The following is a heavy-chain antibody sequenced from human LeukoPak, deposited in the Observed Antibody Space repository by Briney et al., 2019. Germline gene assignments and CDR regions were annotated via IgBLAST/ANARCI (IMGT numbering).Heavy chain of an antibody. CDR3: TTTGRYYYDSSGYYYFDY. Sequence: GGSLRLSXAASGLTFSNAWMSWVRQAPGKGLEWVGRIKSKTDGGTTDYAAPVKGRFTISRDDSKNTPYLQMDSLKTEDTAVYYCTTTGRYYYDSSGYYYFDYWGQGTLVTVSS. D-gene: IGHD3-22*01. CDR1: GLTFSNAW. CDR2: IKSKTDGGTT. J-gene: IGHJ4*02. V-gene: IGHV3-15*01.